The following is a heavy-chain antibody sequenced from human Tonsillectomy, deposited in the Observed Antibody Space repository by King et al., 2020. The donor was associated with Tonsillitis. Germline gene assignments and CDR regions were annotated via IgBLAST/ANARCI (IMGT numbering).Heavy chain of an antibody. CDR3: ARRWGYYGSGIYYFDY. D-gene: IGHD3-10*01. V-gene: IGHV4-39*07. CDR2: IYYSGST. J-gene: IGHJ4*02. Sequence: QLQESGPGLVKPSETLSLTCTVSGGSISSSSYYWGWIRQPPGKGLEWIGSIYYSGSTYYNPSLKSRVTISVDTSKNQFSLKLSSVTAADTAVYYCARRWGYYGSGIYYFDYWGQGTLVTVSS. CDR1: GGSISSSSYY.